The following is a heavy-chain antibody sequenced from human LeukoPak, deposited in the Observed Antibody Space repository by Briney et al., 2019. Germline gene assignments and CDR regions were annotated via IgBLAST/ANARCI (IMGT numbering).Heavy chain of an antibody. CDR3: ARERGVGMDYYYYGMDV. V-gene: IGHV3-48*03. D-gene: IGHD3-10*01. CDR2: ISSSGGTI. CDR1: GFTFSSYE. Sequence: GGSLRLSCAASGFTFSSYEMNWVRQAPGKGLEWVSYISSSGGTIYYAGSVKGRFTISRDNAKNSLYLQMNSLSAEDTAVYYCARERGVGMDYYYYGMDVWGQGTTVTVSS. J-gene: IGHJ6*02.